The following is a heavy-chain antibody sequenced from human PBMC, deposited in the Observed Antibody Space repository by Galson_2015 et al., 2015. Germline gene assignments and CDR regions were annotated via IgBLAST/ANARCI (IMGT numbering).Heavy chain of an antibody. CDR3: ARDQADIVVVPAVDY. D-gene: IGHD2-2*01. Sequence: SLRLSCAASGFTVGSNYMSWVRQAPGKGLEWVSVIYSGGSTYYADSVKGRFTISRDNSKNTLYLQMNSLRAEDTAVYYCARDQADIVVVPAVDYWGQGTLVTVSS. CDR2: IYSGGST. CDR1: GFTVGSNY. V-gene: IGHV3-53*05. J-gene: IGHJ4*02.